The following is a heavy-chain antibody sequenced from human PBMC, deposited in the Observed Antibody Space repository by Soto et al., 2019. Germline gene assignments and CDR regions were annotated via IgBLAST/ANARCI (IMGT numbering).Heavy chain of an antibody. V-gene: IGHV5-51*01. CDR2: IFPSDSDT. J-gene: IGHJ5*02. D-gene: IGHD3-22*01. CDR1: GYKFTSSW. Sequence: GESLKISCRTSGYKFTSSWIAWVRQKPGKGLEWMGIIFPSDSDTRYSPSFQGQVTISADRSTSAVFLQWASLKASDTAVYFCARKDKSGYFNWFDPWGQGTLVTVSS. CDR3: ARKDKSGYFNWFDP.